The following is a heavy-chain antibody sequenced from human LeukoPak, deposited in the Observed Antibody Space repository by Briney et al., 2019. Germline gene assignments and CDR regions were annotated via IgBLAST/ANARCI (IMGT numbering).Heavy chain of an antibody. CDR3: ARLSSSWYQDWYFDL. D-gene: IGHD6-13*01. CDR1: GYSISSGYY. CDR2: THHSGTT. V-gene: IGHV4-38-2*02. Sequence: SETLSLTCTVSGYSISSGYYWGWIRQAPGKGLEYIGSTHHSGTTYYNPSLKRRVTVSLDTSKNQFSLKLSSVTAADTAVYYCARLSSSWYQDWYFDLWGRGTLVTVSS. J-gene: IGHJ2*01.